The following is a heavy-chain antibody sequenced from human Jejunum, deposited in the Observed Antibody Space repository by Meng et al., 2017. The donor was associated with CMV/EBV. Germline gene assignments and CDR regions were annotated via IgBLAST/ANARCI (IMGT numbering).Heavy chain of an antibody. V-gene: IGHV3-21*01. CDR3: ARDMVWGDPNSFDA. Sequence: ACGFTFSSYDMNWVRQAPGKGLEWVSSISGNSNYIFYRDSVEGRFTISRDNAKNSLFRQMNSLRAEDSAVYYCARDMVWGDPNSFDAWGQGTLVTVSS. D-gene: IGHD3-10*01. CDR2: ISGNSNYI. J-gene: IGHJ5*02. CDR1: GFTFSSYD.